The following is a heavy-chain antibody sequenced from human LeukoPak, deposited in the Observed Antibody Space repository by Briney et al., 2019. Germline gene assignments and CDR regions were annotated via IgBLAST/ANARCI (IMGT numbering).Heavy chain of an antibody. CDR2: VYYSGRT. V-gene: IGHV4-59*01. Sequence: PSETLSLTCTVSGGSISSYYWSWIRQPPGKGLEWIGYVYYSGRTDYNPSLESRVTISVDTSKSQFSLKLSSMTAADTAVYYCARDYGGNSYLDYWGQGTLVTVSS. D-gene: IGHD4-23*01. CDR3: ARDYGGNSYLDY. J-gene: IGHJ4*02. CDR1: GGSISSYY.